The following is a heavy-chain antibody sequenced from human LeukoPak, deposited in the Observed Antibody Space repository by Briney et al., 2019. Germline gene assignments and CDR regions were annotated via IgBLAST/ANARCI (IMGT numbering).Heavy chain of an antibody. J-gene: IGHJ4*02. CDR1: GGSFSGYY. D-gene: IGHD1-26*01. CDR2: INHSGST. V-gene: IGHV4-34*01. Sequence: SETLSLTCAVYGGSFSGYYWSWIRQPPGKGLEWIGEINHSGSTNYNPSLKSRVTISVDTSKDQFSLKLTSVTAADTAMYYCARWSWPNIADCWGQGTLVTVSS. CDR3: ARWSWPNIADC.